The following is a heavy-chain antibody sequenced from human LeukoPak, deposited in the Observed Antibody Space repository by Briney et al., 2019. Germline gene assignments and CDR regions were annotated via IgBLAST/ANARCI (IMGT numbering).Heavy chain of an antibody. V-gene: IGHV3-23*01. J-gene: IGHJ4*02. CDR1: GFTFSSYA. CDR2: ISGSGGST. CDR3: AKSQVPVGATTEGDFDY. D-gene: IGHD1-26*01. Sequence: PGGSLRLSCAASGFTFSSYAMSWVRQAPGKGLEWVSAISGSGGSTYYADSVKGRFTISRDNSKNTLYLQMNSLRAEDTAVYYCAKSQVPVGATTEGDFDYWGQGTLVTVSS.